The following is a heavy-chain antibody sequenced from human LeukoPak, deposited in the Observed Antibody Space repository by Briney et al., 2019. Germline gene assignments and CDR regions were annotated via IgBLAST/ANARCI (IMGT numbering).Heavy chain of an antibody. CDR2: ISPSGGST. J-gene: IGHJ4*02. V-gene: IGHV1-46*02. D-gene: IGHD6-19*01. Sequence: ASVKVSCKTSGYSFNSYYIHWVRQAPGQGLTWMGIISPSGGSTSYPQKFQGRVTMTRDTSTSTAYMELSSLTSEDTAVYFCARDGVAGTYYFDCWGQGTLVTVSS. CDR3: ARDGVAGTYYFDC. CDR1: GYSFNSYY.